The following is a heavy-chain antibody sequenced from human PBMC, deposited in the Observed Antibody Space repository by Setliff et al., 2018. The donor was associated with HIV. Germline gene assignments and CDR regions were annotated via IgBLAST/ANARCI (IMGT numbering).Heavy chain of an antibody. D-gene: IGHD2-2*01. CDR1: GYTFTSYY. J-gene: IGHJ6*02. V-gene: IGHV1-46*01. CDR2: INPSGGST. Sequence: ASVKVSCKASGYTFTSYYMHWVRQAPGQGLEWMGIINPSGGSTSYAQKFQGRVTMTRDTSTSTVYMELSSLRFEDTAMYYCASAYCSSTGCYVRWGNGMDVWGQGTTVTVSS. CDR3: ASAYCSSTGCYVRWGNGMDV.